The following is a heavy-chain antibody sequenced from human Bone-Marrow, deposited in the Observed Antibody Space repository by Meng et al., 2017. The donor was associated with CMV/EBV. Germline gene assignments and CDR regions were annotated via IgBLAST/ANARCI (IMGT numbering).Heavy chain of an antibody. CDR1: GGSISSSSYY. CDR2: IYYSGST. CDR3: ARSTISPIGARLNFDY. D-gene: IGHD6-6*01. Sequence: SETLSLTCTVSGGSISSSSYYWGWIRQPPGKGLEWIGSIYYSGSTYYNPSLKSRVTISVDTSKNQFSLKLSSVTAADTAVYYCARSTISPIGARLNFDYWGQGTLVTVSS. V-gene: IGHV4-39*07. J-gene: IGHJ4*02.